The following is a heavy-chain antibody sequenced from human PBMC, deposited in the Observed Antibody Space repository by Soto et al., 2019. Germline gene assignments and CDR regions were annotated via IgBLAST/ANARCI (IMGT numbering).Heavy chain of an antibody. D-gene: IGHD4-4*01. CDR2: IYHSGST. V-gene: IGHV4-4*02. Sequence: QVQLQESGPGLVQPSGTLSLTCAVSGGSISSTNWWSWVRQPPGKGLEWIGEIYHSGSTNYHPSLQIRVIISVYKSKTQSSLKLSSVSAADTAVYYCARAYDYSSNWFDHWGQGTLVTVSS. CDR3: ARAYDYSSNWFDH. CDR1: GGSISSTNW. J-gene: IGHJ5*02.